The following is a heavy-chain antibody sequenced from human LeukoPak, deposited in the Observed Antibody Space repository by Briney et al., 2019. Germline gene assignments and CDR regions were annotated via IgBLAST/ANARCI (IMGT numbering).Heavy chain of an antibody. CDR1: GGTFSSYA. CDR2: IIPILGIA. CDR3: ARNGAVGAYYFDY. Sequence: ASVKVSCKASGGTFSSYAISWVRQAPGQGLEWMGRIIPILGIANYAQKFQGRVTITAYKSTSTAYMELSSLRSEDTAVYYCARNGAVGAYYFDYWGQGTLVTVSS. V-gene: IGHV1-69*04. J-gene: IGHJ4*02. D-gene: IGHD1-26*01.